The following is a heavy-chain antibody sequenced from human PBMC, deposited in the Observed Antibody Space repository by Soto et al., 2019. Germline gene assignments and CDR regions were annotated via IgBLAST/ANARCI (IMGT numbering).Heavy chain of an antibody. CDR3: ARGHGSSWYWFDP. CDR2: LVGSGANT. Sequence: GGSLRLSCAASGFTFSTYAMSWVRQAPGKGLEWVSGLVGSGANTYYADPVKGRFTISRDNSKNTLYLQMNSLRAEDSAIYYCARGHGSSWYWFDPWGQGTLVTVSS. J-gene: IGHJ5*02. D-gene: IGHD6-13*01. CDR1: GFTFSTYA. V-gene: IGHV3-23*01.